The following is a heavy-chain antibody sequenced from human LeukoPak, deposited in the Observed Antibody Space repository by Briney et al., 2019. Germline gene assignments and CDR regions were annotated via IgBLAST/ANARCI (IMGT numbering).Heavy chain of an antibody. J-gene: IGHJ4*02. CDR1: GGSISSGDYS. D-gene: IGHD3-10*01. V-gene: IGHV4-30-2*01. CDR2: IYHSGRT. CDR3: ARDLLWFGEAYFDY. Sequence: PSQTLSLTRAVSGGSISSGDYSWSWIRQPPGKGLEWIGYIYHSGRTYYNPSLKSRVTISIDRSKNQFSLKLSSVTAADTAVYYCARDLLWFGEAYFDYWGQGTLVTVSP.